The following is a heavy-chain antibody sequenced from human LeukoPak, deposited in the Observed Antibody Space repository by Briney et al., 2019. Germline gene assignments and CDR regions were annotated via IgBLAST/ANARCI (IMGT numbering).Heavy chain of an antibody. J-gene: IGHJ3*02. CDR3: ARDHQPPFTMVRGANDAFDI. CDR1: GDSVSSDSAA. V-gene: IGHV6-1*01. CDR2: TYYRSKWYN. D-gene: IGHD3-10*01. Sequence: SQTLSLTCAISGDSVSSDSAAWNWIRQSPSRGLEWLVRTYYRSKWYNDYAVSVKSRITTNPDTSKNQFSLQLNSVTPEDTAVYYCARDHQPPFTMVRGANDAFDIWGQGTMVTVSS.